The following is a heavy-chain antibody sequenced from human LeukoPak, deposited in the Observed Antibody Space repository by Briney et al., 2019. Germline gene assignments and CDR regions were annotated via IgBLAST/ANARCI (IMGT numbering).Heavy chain of an antibody. CDR2: IIPILGIA. Sequence: SVKVSCKASGGTFSSYAISWVRQAPGQGLEWMGRIIPILGIANYAQKFQGRVTITADKSTSTAYMELSSLRSEDTAVYYCARDGDDCSSTSCQRWVDNWFDPWGQGTLVTVSS. D-gene: IGHD2-2*01. J-gene: IGHJ5*02. V-gene: IGHV1-69*04. CDR1: GGTFSSYA. CDR3: ARDGDDCSSTSCQRWVDNWFDP.